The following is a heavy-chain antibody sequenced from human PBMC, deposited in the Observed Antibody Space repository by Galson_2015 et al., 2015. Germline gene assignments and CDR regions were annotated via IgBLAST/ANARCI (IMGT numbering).Heavy chain of an antibody. D-gene: IGHD3-10*01. V-gene: IGHV4-30-4*01. CDR3: ARSYGSGSYYSLLFGY. Sequence: TLSLTCTVSGGSISSGDYYWSWIRQPPGKGLEWIGYIYYSGSTYYNPSLKSRVTISVDTSKNQFSLKLSSVTAADTAVYYCARSYGSGSYYSLLFGYWGQGTLVTVSS. J-gene: IGHJ4*02. CDR2: IYYSGST. CDR1: GGSISSGDYY.